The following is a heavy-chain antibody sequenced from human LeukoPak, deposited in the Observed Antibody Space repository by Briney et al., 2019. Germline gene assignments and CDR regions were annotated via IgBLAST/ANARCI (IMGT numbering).Heavy chain of an antibody. CDR1: GYTFTSYG. Sequence: ASVKVSCKASGYTFTSYGISWVRQAPGQGLEWMGGFDPEDGETIYAQKFQGRVTMTEDTSTDTAYMELSSLRSEDTAVYYCATTPSPMIVVRYFDYWGQGTLVTVSS. J-gene: IGHJ4*02. CDR2: FDPEDGET. CDR3: ATTPSPMIVVRYFDY. V-gene: IGHV1-24*01. D-gene: IGHD3-22*01.